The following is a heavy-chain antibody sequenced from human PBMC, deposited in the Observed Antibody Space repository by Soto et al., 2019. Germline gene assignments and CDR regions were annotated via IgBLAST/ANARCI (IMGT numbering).Heavy chain of an antibody. D-gene: IGHD2-21*02. CDR1: GGSMSSYY. V-gene: IGHV4-59*01. CDR3: AKGVAYCGGDCYSLSGYFQH. CDR2: IHYGGGT. Sequence: SETLSLTCTVSGGSMSSYYWTWIRQPPGKGLEWIGFIHYGGGTVYNPALRSRVTVTVETSKKQFSLNLSSVTAADTAVYYCAKGVAYCGGDCYSLSGYFQHWGQGTLVTVSS. J-gene: IGHJ1*01.